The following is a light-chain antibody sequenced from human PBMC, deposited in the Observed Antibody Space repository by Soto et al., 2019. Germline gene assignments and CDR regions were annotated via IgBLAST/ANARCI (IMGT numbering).Light chain of an antibody. Sequence: DIQMTKSPSTLSGSVGDRVTITCRASQTISSWLAWYQQKPGKAPKLLIYKASTLKSGVPSRFSGSGSGTEFTLTISSLQPDDFATYCCQPYLGYSDAFGQGTKVDIK. CDR3: QPYLGYSDA. CDR1: QTISSW. V-gene: IGKV1-5*03. J-gene: IGKJ1*01. CDR2: KAS.